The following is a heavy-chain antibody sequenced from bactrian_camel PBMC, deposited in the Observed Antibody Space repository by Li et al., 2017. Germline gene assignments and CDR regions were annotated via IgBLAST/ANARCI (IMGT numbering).Heavy chain of an antibody. Sequence: HVQLVESGGGSVQAGESLRLSCVVSGYRYSTYCMGWFRQVPGNEREPLASIDSDGRTSVADFVKGRFTISQDGAKNTLYLHMNNLKPEDTAMYHCAAGTSGLRNHCGNSDRWYAYWGRGTQVTVS. J-gene: IGHJ4*01. D-gene: IGHD2*01. CDR3: AAGTSGLRNHCGNSDRWYAY. CDR1: GYRYSTYC. CDR2: IDSDGRT. V-gene: IGHV3S53*01.